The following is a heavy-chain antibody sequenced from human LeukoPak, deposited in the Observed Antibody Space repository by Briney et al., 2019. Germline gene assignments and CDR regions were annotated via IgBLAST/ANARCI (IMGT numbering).Heavy chain of an antibody. CDR2: IYYSGST. CDR1: GGSISSYY. J-gene: IGHJ4*02. V-gene: IGHV4-59*01. D-gene: IGHD2-2*01. CDR3: ERGGEYQLPPAAYFAY. Sequence: PSETLSLTCTVSGGSISSYYWSWIRQPPGKGLEWIGYIYYSGSTNYNPSLKSRVTISVDTSKSQFSLKLSSVTAADTAVYYCERGGEYQLPPAAYFAYGGQATLVT.